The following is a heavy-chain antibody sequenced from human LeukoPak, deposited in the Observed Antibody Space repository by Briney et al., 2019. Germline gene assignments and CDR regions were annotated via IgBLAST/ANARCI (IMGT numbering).Heavy chain of an antibody. D-gene: IGHD3-3*01. CDR1: GFTFSSYA. V-gene: IGHV3-23*01. CDR3: AKDSKVEYYDFWSGYYTPNYYFDY. Sequence: GGSLRLSCAASGFTFSSYAMSWVRQAPGKGLEWVSAISGSGGSTYYADSVKGRFTISRDNSKNTLYLQMNSLRAEDTAVYYCAKDSKVEYYDFWSGYYTPNYYFDYWGQGTLVTVSS. CDR2: ISGSGGST. J-gene: IGHJ4*02.